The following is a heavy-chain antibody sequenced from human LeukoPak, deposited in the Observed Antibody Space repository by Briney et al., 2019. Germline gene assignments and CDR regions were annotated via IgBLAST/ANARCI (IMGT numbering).Heavy chain of an antibody. CDR2: IKKETDGGTT. J-gene: IGHJ5*02. D-gene: IGHD3-22*01. CDR1: GFTFSNAW. V-gene: IGHV3-15*01. Sequence: PGGSLRLSCAASGFTFSNAWMSWVRQAPGKGLEWVGRIKKETDGGTTDYAAPVKGRFTISRDDSKNTLYLQMNSLKTEDTAVYYCTTDPPNYYDSSGPVPWGQGTLVTFSS. CDR3: TTDPPNYYDSSGPVP.